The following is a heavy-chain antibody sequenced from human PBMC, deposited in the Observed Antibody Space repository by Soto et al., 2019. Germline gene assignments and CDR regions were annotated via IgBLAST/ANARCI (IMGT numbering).Heavy chain of an antibody. D-gene: IGHD3-10*01. J-gene: IGHJ4*02. CDR3: TGETFGARAY. V-gene: IGHV3-74*01. Sequence: GGSLRLSCRDSGFTFSGDWMHWVRQAPGKGLDWVSRIDPYDTGISYADSVKGRFTISRDNAKSTLYLQMNSLRPEDTAVYYFTGETFGARAYWGQGPLVTVSS. CDR2: IDPYDTGI. CDR1: GFTFSGDW.